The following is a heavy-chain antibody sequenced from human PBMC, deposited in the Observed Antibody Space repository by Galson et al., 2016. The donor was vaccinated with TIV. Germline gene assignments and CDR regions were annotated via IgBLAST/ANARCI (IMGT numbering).Heavy chain of an antibody. CDR2: IGYDGTTK. D-gene: IGHD6-13*01. CDR1: GFSLKDCG. V-gene: IGHV3-33*01. Sequence: SLRLSCAVSGFSLKDCGTHWVRQAPGKGLEWVAVIGYDGTTKYYADSVNGRFTISRDTSTNTLSLRMDSLIGEDTAMYYCARSAASGTRIWYVFDYWGQGSMVTVSS. CDR3: ARSAASGTRIWYVFDY. J-gene: IGHJ4*02.